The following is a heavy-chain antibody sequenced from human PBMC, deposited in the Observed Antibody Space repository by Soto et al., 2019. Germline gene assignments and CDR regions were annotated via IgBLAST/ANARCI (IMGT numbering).Heavy chain of an antibody. J-gene: IGHJ4*02. CDR1: GYSFASHW. CDR3: ARYSGSYWHYLDF. Sequence: PGESLKISCKGSGYSFASHWVAWVRQMPEKGLEWIGTIYPGDSDTKYSSAFRGHVTISADMSVSTAYLQWRSLEATDSAIYYCARYSGSYWHYLDFWGQGTLVPVSS. CDR2: IYPGDSDT. D-gene: IGHD1-26*01. V-gene: IGHV5-51*01.